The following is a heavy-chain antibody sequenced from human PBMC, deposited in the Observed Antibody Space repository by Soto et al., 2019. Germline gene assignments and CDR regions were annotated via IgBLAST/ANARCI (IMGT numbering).Heavy chain of an antibody. CDR3: AVTMTTYYYYGMDD. CDR1: GGTFSSYA. J-gene: IGHJ6*02. V-gene: IGHV1-69*12. Sequence: QVQLVQSGAEVKKPGSSVKVSCKASGGTFSSYAISWVRQAPGQGLEWMGGFIPLFGTADYAQKSQGRVTITAGDSTGTAYMELSSLISEDTAVYYCAVTMTTYYYYGMDDWGQGATVTVSS. D-gene: IGHD3-22*01. CDR2: FIPLFGTA.